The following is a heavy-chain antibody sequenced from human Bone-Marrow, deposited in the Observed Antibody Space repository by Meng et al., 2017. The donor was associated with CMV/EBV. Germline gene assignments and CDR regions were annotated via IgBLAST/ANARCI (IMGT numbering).Heavy chain of an antibody. CDR3: ARRYSSSPYSYYFDY. CDR1: GFTFSSYS. V-gene: IGHV3-21*01. D-gene: IGHD6-6*01. Sequence: ASGFTFSSYSMNWVRQAPGKGLEWVSSISSSSYIYYADSVKGRFTISRDNAKNSLYLQMNSLRAEDTAVYYCARRYSSSPYSYYFDYWGQGTLVTVSS. J-gene: IGHJ4*02. CDR2: ISSSSYI.